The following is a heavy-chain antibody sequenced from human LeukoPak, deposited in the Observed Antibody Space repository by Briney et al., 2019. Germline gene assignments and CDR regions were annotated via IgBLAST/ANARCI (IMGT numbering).Heavy chain of an antibody. V-gene: IGHV3-48*03. CDR2: ISVSGSIM. CDR1: GFTFSSYE. CDR3: ARASQPRGYGMDV. D-gene: IGHD3-10*01. Sequence: PGGSLTLSCAAAGFTFSSYEMNWVRQAPGKGLECISYISVSGSIMYYADSVKGRFTISRDNAKNSLYLQMNSLRAEDTAVYYCARASQPRGYGMDVWGQGTTVTVS. J-gene: IGHJ6*02.